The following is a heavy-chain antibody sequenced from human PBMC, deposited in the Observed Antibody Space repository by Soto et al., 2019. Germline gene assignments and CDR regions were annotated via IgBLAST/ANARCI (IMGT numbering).Heavy chain of an antibody. CDR1: GGTFSSYT. CDR3: ARDGIAVAHYER. CDR2: IIPILGIA. J-gene: IGHJ2*01. D-gene: IGHD6-19*01. V-gene: IGHV1-69*08. Sequence: QVQLVQSGAEVKKPGSSVKVSCQASGGTFSSYTISWVRQAPGQGREWMGRIIPILGIADHAQKFQGRLTITADKSTSTADMELSSVRSEDTGVYYWARDGIAVAHYERWGRSTLVTVSS.